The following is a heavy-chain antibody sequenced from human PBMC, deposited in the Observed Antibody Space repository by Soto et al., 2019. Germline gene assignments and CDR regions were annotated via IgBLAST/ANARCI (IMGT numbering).Heavy chain of an antibody. V-gene: IGHV3-30*03. Sequence: QVQLVESGGGVVQPGRSLRLSCAVSGFTFSTYGMNWVRQAPGKGLEWVAVISYEGSNKYYADSVKGRFTISRDNSKNTLYLQMNSLRVEDTAVYFCACTPYERPSSWGQGPLVTVSS. D-gene: IGHD6-25*01. CDR1: GFTFSTYG. CDR3: ACTPYERPSS. CDR2: ISYEGSNK. J-gene: IGHJ5*02.